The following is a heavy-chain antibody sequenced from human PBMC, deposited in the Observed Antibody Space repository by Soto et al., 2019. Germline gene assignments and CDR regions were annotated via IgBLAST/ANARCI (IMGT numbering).Heavy chain of an antibody. CDR2: IHYSGST. D-gene: IGHD6-13*01. J-gene: IGHJ4*02. CDR3: ARRRFSSTWPSYFDF. V-gene: IGHV4-39*01. CDR1: GGSISSSSYY. Sequence: SLTCTVSGGSISSSSYYWGWIRQPPGTGLEWIGCIHYSGSTYYNPSLRSRVTSSVDTSTNQVSLKVSSVTAADTAVYYCARRRFSSTWPSYFDFWGQGTRGTAST.